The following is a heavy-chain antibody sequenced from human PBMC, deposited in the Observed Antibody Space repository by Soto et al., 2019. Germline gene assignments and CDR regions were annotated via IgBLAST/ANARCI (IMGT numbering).Heavy chain of an antibody. V-gene: IGHV2-5*02. Sequence: QITLKESGPTLVKPTQTLTLTCTFSGFSLSTDGVGVGWIRQPPGKAPEWLALIYWDDDKHYSPSLKTRLSITIDTSTNQVVLTMSTLAPLDTATYYFAHRLRVPAVRAFAYWGQGPLVPVSS. CDR2: IYWDDDK. CDR1: GFSLSTDGVG. CDR3: AHRLRVPAVRAFAY. J-gene: IGHJ4*02. D-gene: IGHD3-10*01.